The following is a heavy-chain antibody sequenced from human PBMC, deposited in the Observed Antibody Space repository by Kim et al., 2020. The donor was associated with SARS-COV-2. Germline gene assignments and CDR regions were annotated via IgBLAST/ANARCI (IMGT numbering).Heavy chain of an antibody. CDR2: VWFNGRNK. V-gene: IGHV3-33*01. J-gene: IGHJ4*02. CDR3: ARAPPSQIAVAGYAFDT. Sequence: GGSLRLSCAASGIPFSNYGMHWVRQAPGKGLEWVAVVWFNGRNKYYADSVKGRFTISRDNSKNTLYLQMNSLRADDTAVYYCARAPPSQIAVAGYAFDTWGQGTLVTVSS. D-gene: IGHD6-19*01. CDR1: GIPFSNYG.